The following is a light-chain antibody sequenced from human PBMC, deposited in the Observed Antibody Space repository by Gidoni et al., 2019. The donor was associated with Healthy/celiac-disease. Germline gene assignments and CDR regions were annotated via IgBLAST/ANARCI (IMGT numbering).Light chain of an antibody. CDR2: DAS. CDR1: QSVSSY. V-gene: IGKV3-11*01. Sequence: ENVLTQSPATLSVSPGERATLSCRASQSVSSYLAWYQQKPGQAPRLLIYDASNRATGIPARFSGSGSGTDFTLTISSLEPEDFAVYYCQQRSNWPPTFGQGTRLEIK. J-gene: IGKJ5*01. CDR3: QQRSNWPPT.